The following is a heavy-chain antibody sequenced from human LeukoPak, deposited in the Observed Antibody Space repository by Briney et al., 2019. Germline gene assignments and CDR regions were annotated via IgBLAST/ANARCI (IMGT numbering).Heavy chain of an antibody. CDR1: GGSISSYY. J-gene: IGHJ4*02. V-gene: IGHV4-59*01. Sequence: PSETLSLTCTVSGGSISSYYWSWIRQPPGKGLEWIGYIYYSGSTNYNPSLKSRVTISVDTSKNQFSLKLSSVTAADTAVYYCASRAVMGATSPSSDYWGQGTLVTVSS. D-gene: IGHD1-26*01. CDR2: IYYSGST. CDR3: ASRAVMGATSPSSDY.